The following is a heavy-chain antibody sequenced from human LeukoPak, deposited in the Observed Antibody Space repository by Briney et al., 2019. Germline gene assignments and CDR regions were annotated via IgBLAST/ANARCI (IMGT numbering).Heavy chain of an antibody. Sequence: GASLRLYCAASGFTFSSYGMHWVRQAPGTGLEWVAFMSYDGSNKYYADSVKGRFTISRDNSKNTLYLQMNSLRAEDTAVYYCAKGLYSSGWFYFDYWGQGTLVTVSS. CDR3: AKGLYSSGWFYFDY. D-gene: IGHD6-19*01. CDR1: GFTFSSYG. J-gene: IGHJ4*02. CDR2: MSYDGSNK. V-gene: IGHV3-30*18.